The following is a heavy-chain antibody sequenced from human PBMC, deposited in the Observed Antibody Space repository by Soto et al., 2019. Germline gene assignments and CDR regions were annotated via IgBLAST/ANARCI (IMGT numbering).Heavy chain of an antibody. D-gene: IGHD5-18*01. J-gene: IGHJ4*02. CDR3: ARRMEQLWLPFFEY. V-gene: IGHV4-4*02. CDR1: GGSISSGNW. CDR2: IYHSGST. Sequence: QVQLQESGPGLVKPSGTLSLTCAVSGGSISSGNWWTWVRQAPGKGLEWIGEIYHSGSTNYNPSLESRVTISQDKSTNQFSLKLSSVTAADTAVYYCARRMEQLWLPFFEYWGQGTLVTVSS.